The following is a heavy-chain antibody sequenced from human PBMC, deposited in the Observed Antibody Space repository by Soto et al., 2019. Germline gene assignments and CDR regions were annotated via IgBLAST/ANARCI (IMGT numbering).Heavy chain of an antibody. Sequence: EVQLVESGGGLVQPGGSLRLSCAASRFTFSTYWMSWVRQAPGKGLEWVANIQQDGSEKYYVDSVKGRFTISRDNAKNYLYLEMNSLRAEDTAVYYCARGGRIRASGWFDYWGQGALVTVSS. CDR1: RFTFSTYW. V-gene: IGHV3-7*03. CDR2: IQQDGSEK. J-gene: IGHJ4*02. CDR3: ARGGRIRASGWFDY. D-gene: IGHD6-19*01.